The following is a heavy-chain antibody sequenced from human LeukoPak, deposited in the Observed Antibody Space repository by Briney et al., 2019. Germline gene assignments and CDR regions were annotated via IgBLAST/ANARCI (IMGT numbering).Heavy chain of an antibody. Sequence: GGSLRLSCAASGFTFSSYSMNWVRQAPGKGLEWVSSISSSGSYIYYADSVKGRFTFSRDNAKNSLYLQMDSLRAEDTAVYYCARSRSGLVLDCWGQGTLVTVSS. CDR1: GFTFSSYS. V-gene: IGHV3-21*01. CDR3: ARSRSGLVLDC. J-gene: IGHJ4*02. CDR2: ISSSGSYI. D-gene: IGHD3-22*01.